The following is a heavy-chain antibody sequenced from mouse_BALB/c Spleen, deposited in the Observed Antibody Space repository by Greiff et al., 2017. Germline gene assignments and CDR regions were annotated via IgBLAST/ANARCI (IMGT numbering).Heavy chain of an antibody. CDR3: TRGVYGYYAMDY. V-gene: IGHV6-6*02. CDR2: IRLKSNNYAT. J-gene: IGHJ4*01. CDR1: GFTFSNYW. D-gene: IGHD1-1*01. Sequence: EVQRVESGGGLVQPGGSMKLSCVASGFTFSNYWMNWVRQSPEKGLEWVAEIRLKSNNYATHYAESVKGRFTISRDDSKSSVYLQMNNLRAEDTGIYYCTRGVYGYYAMDYWGQGTSVTVSS.